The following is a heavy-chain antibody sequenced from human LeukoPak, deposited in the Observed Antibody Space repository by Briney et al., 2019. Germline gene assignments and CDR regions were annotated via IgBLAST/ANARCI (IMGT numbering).Heavy chain of an antibody. J-gene: IGHJ4*02. Sequence: SETLSLTCTVSGYSISSGYYWGWIRPPPGKGLEWIGSIYHSGSTYYNPSLKSRVTISVDTSKNQFSLKLSSVTAADTAVYYCARLSTVTTSFDYWGQGTLVTVSS. CDR2: IYHSGST. V-gene: IGHV4-38-2*02. CDR1: GYSISSGYY. D-gene: IGHD4-17*01. CDR3: ARLSTVTTSFDY.